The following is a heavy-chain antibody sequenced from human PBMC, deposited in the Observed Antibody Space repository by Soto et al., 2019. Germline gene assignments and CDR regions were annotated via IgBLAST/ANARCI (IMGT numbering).Heavy chain of an antibody. V-gene: IGHV3-30*18. CDR2: ISYDGSNK. Sequence: GGSLRLSCAASGFTFSSYGMHWVRQAPGKGLEWVAVISYDGSNKYYADSVKGRFTISRDNSKNTLYLQMNSLRAEDTAVYYCAKDRGGSYDYWGQGTLVTVSS. D-gene: IGHD1-26*01. CDR1: GFTFSSYG. CDR3: AKDRGGSYDY. J-gene: IGHJ4*02.